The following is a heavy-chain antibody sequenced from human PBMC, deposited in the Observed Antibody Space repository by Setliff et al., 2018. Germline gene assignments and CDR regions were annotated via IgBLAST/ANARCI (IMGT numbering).Heavy chain of an antibody. V-gene: IGHV4-34*12. CDR3: ARDCFSASSPNWFDP. J-gene: IGHJ5*02. CDR2: IIHSGST. CDR1: GGSFSGYY. Sequence: SETLSLTCAVYGGSFSGYYWSWIRQPPGKRLEWIGEIIHSGSTNYNPSLKSRVTISVDTSKNQFSLKLSSVTAADTAVYYCARDCFSASSPNWFDPWGQGTLVTVSS. D-gene: IGHD2-21*01.